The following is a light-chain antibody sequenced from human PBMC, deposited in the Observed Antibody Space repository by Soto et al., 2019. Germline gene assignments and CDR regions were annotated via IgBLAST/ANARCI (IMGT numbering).Light chain of an antibody. CDR2: GAS. Sequence: EIVMTQSPETLSVSPGETATLSCRASETVSSNLAWYQQKRGQAPRLLIHGASTRATGIPARFIGSGSGTEFTLTISILQSEDFAVYYCQQYDKWVTFGPGTKVDLK. CDR1: ETVSSN. V-gene: IGKV3-15*01. J-gene: IGKJ3*01. CDR3: QQYDKWVT.